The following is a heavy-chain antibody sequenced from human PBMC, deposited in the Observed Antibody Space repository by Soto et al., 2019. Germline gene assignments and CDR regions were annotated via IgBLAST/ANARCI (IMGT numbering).Heavy chain of an antibody. CDR3: AKDEVRGEFDD. CDR2: IICIGGST. D-gene: IGHD7-27*01. J-gene: IGHJ4*02. Sequence: LRLSCAASGLPFSSYCIIGVRQAPLKGPEWVSAIICIGGSTYYANSVKGRFTIYRDNSKNTLYLQINILRAEVTAVYYCAKDEVRGEFDDWGQGTKVTVSS. CDR1: GLPFSSYC. V-gene: IGHV3-23*01.